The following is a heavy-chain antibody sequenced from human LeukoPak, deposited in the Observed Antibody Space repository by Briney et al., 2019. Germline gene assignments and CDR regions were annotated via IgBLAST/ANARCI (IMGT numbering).Heavy chain of an antibody. CDR3: ARAGSLGYCSSTSCYAFDY. CDR1: GFTFSSYW. J-gene: IGHJ4*02. V-gene: IGHV3-7*01. CDR2: IKQDGSEK. D-gene: IGHD2-2*01. Sequence: GGSLRLSCAASGFTFSSYWMSWVRQAPGKGLEWVANIKQDGSEKYYVDSVKGRFTISRDNAKNSLYLQMNSLRAEDTAVYYCARAGSLGYCSSTSCYAFDYWGQGTLVTVSS.